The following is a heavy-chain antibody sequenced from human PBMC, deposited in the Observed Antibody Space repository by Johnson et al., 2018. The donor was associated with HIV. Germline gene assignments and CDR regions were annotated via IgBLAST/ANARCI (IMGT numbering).Heavy chain of an antibody. CDR2: ISYDGSNK. V-gene: IGHV3-30-3*01. D-gene: IGHD2-15*01. CDR3: ARGPHEVVVVAATSAFDI. CDR1: GFTFSSYA. Sequence: QVQLVESGEGVVQPGRSLRLSCAASGFTFSSYAMHWVRQAPGKGLEWVAVISYDGSNKYYADSVKGRFTISRDNSKNTLYLQMNSLRAEDTAVYYCARGPHEVVVVAATSAFDIWGQGTMVTVSS. J-gene: IGHJ3*02.